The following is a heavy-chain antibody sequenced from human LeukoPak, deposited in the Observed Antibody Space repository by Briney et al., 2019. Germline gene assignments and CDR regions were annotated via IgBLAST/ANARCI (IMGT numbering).Heavy chain of an antibody. CDR2: ISAYNGNT. J-gene: IGHJ5*02. CDR1: GYTFTSYG. Sequence: ASVKVSCKASGYTFTSYGISWVRQAPGQGLEWMGWISAYNGNTNYAQKLQGRVTMTTDTSTSTAYMELRSLRSDDTAVYYCARDYDRFYDFWSGYHNFWFDPWGQGTLVTASS. D-gene: IGHD3-3*01. CDR3: ARDYDRFYDFWSGYHNFWFDP. V-gene: IGHV1-18*01.